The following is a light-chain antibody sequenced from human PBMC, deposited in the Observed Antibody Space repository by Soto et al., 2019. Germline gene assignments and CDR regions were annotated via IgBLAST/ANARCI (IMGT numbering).Light chain of an antibody. J-gene: IGKJ2*01. CDR1: QGISSY. Sequence: AIRMTQSPSSLSASTGDRVTITCRASQGISSYLAWYQQKPGNAPKLLIYAASTLQSGVPSRFSGSGSGTDFTLTIYCLQSEDFATYVCQQYYSYPPMYTFGQGTKLEIK. CDR2: AAS. CDR3: QQYYSYPPMYT. V-gene: IGKV1-8*01.